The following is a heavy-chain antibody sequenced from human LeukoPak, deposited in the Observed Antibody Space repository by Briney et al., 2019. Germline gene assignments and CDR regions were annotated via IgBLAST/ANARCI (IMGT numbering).Heavy chain of an antibody. V-gene: IGHV3-30-3*01. CDR1: GFTFSSYA. D-gene: IGHD6-6*01. CDR3: AREFGSSSPPRDLDY. J-gene: IGHJ4*02. CDR2: ISYDGSNK. Sequence: PGGSLRLSCAASGFTFSSYAMHWVRQAPGKGLEWVAVISYDGSNKYYADSVKGRFTISRDNSKNTLYLQMNSLRAEDTAVYYCAREFGSSSPPRDLDYWGQGTLVTVSS.